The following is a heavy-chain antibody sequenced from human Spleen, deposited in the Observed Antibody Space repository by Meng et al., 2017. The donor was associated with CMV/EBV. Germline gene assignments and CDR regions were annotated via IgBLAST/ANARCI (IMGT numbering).Heavy chain of an antibody. D-gene: IGHD2-8*02. CDR2: INPNRGGT. CDR3: ARVKRYCPGGPCASTGYYGMDV. V-gene: IGHV1-2*02. Sequence: ASVKVSCKASGYNFTGYYIHWGRQAPGQGREWMGWINPNRGGTKYAQKSQGRITMTGDTSITTAYMELSRLRSDDMAVYHCARVKRYCPGGPCASTGYYGMDVWGQGTTVTVSS. J-gene: IGHJ6*02. CDR1: GYNFTGYY.